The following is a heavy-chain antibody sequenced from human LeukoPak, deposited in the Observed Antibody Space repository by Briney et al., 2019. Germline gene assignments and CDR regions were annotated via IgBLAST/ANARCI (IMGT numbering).Heavy chain of an antibody. Sequence: SVKVSCKASGGTFSSYAISWVRQAPGQGLEWMGRIIPIFGTANYAQKFQGRVTITTDESTSTAYMELSSLRSEDTAVYYCLIVVSAVYYFDYWGQGTLVTVSS. CDR3: LIVVSAVYYFDY. V-gene: IGHV1-69*05. CDR2: IIPIFGTA. J-gene: IGHJ4*02. CDR1: GGTFSSYA. D-gene: IGHD2-21*02.